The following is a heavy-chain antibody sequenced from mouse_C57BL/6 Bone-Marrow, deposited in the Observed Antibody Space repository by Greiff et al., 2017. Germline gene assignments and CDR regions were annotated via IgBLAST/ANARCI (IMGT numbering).Heavy chain of an antibody. D-gene: IGHD5-1-1*01. V-gene: IGHV1-55*01. CDR2: IYPGSGST. Sequence: VQLQQPGAELVKPGASVKMSCKASGYTFTSYWITWVKQRPGQGLEWIGDIYPGSGSTNYNEKFKSKATLPVDTSSSTAYMQLSSLTSEDSAVYYCARETLGYLPAYWGQGTLVTVSA. J-gene: IGHJ3*01. CDR3: ARETLGYLPAY. CDR1: GYTFTSYW.